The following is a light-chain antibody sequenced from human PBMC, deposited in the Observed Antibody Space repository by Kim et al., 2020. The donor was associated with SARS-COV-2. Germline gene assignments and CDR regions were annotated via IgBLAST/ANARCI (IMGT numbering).Light chain of an antibody. CDR3: QHYGKSLVT. J-gene: IGKJ4*01. Sequence: EIVLTQSPGTLSLSPGERATLSCRASQSITTSYLDWYLQKPGQAPRVLIHAASNRAPGIPDRFSGSGSGTDFTLTISGLEPEDFAVYYCQHYGKSLVTFGGGTKVEIK. V-gene: IGKV3-20*01. CDR1: QSITTSY. CDR2: AAS.